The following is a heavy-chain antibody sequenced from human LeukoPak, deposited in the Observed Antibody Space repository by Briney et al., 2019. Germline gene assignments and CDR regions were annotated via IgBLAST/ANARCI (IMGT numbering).Heavy chain of an antibody. V-gene: IGHV3-30-3*01. CDR3: ARVSTSGYYFYYYGMDV. CDR1: GFTFSSYA. Sequence: GGSLRLSCAASGFTFSSYAMSWVRQAPGKGLEWVAVISYDGSNKYYADSVKGRFTIFRDNSKNTLYLQMNSLRVEDTALYYCARVSTSGYYFYYYGMDVWGQGTTVTVSS. J-gene: IGHJ6*02. D-gene: IGHD3-22*01. CDR2: ISYDGSNK.